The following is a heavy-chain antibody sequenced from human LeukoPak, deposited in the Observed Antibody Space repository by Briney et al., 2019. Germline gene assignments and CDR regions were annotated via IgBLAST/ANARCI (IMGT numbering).Heavy chain of an antibody. CDR2: ITGSGGST. D-gene: IGHD6-13*01. CDR1: GFTFSSYA. Sequence: GGSLRLSCAASGFTFSSYAMSWVRQAPGKGLEWVSAITGSGGSTYSADSVKGRFTISRDDSKHTLYLQMNSLRAEDTAVYYCAKDGTAAGTYGYYYYYYMDVWGKGTTVTVSS. V-gene: IGHV3-23*01. CDR3: AKDGTAAGTYGYYYYYYMDV. J-gene: IGHJ6*03.